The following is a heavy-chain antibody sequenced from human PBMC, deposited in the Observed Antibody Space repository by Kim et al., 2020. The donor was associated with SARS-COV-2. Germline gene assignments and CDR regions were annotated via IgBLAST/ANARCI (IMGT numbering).Heavy chain of an antibody. CDR3: ARYCGSTSCVRGAFDV. CDR1: GYTFTSYA. V-gene: IGHV1-3*01. J-gene: IGHJ3*01. CDR2: INAGNGKS. Sequence: ASVKVSCEASGYTFTSYALHWVRQAPGQRLEWMGWINAGNGKSKYSQKFQDRVTITWDTTASTAYMELSSLRSEDTAVYYCARYCGSTSCVRGAFDVWGQGTVVTVS. D-gene: IGHD2-2*01.